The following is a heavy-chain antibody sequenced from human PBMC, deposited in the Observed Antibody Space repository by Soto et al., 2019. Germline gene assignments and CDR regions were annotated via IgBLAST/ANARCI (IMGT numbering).Heavy chain of an antibody. D-gene: IGHD3-16*02. Sequence: PSETLSLTCTVSGGSISSGGYYWSWIRQHPGKGLEWIGYIYYSGSTYYNPSLKSRVTISVDTSKNQFSLKLSSVTAADTAVYYCARGRCDFWGSYRPYFYYCGQGTPVTVSS. J-gene: IGHJ4*02. V-gene: IGHV4-31*03. CDR3: ARGRCDFWGSYRPYFYY. CDR1: GGSISSGGYY. CDR2: IYYSGST.